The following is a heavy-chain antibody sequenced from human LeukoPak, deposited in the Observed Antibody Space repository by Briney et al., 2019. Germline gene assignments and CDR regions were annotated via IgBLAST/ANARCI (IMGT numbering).Heavy chain of an antibody. V-gene: IGHV4-39*07. CDR1: GGSVSSRHY. CDR3: ARTFQAPSYGDSDSRTKYPYGMGV. J-gene: IGHJ6*02. CDR2: VFYGGSS. D-gene: IGHD4-17*01. Sequence: SSETLSLTCAVSGGSVSSRHYWNWIRQPPGKGLEWIGSVFYGGSSYYNASLRSRVATSVDTSKNHFSLRLSSVTAADTAVYYCARTFQAPSYGDSDSRTKYPYGMGVWGQGTMVAVSS.